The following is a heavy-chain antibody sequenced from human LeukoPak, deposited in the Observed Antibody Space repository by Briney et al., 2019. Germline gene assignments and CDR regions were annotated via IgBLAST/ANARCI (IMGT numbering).Heavy chain of an antibody. CDR2: INPNSGGT. Sequence: ASVKVSCKASGYTFTGYYMHWVRQAPGQGLEWMGWINPNSGGTNYAQKFQGRVTMTRDTSICTAYMELSRLRSDDTAVYYCARDPDFWSGYYDFDYWGQGTLVTVSS. J-gene: IGHJ4*02. CDR1: GYTFTGYY. CDR3: ARDPDFWSGYYDFDY. V-gene: IGHV1-2*02. D-gene: IGHD3-3*01.